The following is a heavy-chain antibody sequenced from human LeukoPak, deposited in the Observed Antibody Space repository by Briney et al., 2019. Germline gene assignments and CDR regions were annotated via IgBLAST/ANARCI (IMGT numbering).Heavy chain of an antibody. V-gene: IGHV4-39*07. CDR1: GGSISSSSYY. J-gene: IGHJ3*02. Sequence: KPSETLSLTCTVSGGSISSSSYYWGWIRQPPGKGLEWIGSIYYSGSTNYNPSLKSRVTISVDTSKNQFSLKLSSVTAADTAVYYCARGGLEWLLGDDAFDIWGQGTMVTVSS. CDR3: ARGGLEWLLGDDAFDI. CDR2: IYYSGST. D-gene: IGHD3-3*01.